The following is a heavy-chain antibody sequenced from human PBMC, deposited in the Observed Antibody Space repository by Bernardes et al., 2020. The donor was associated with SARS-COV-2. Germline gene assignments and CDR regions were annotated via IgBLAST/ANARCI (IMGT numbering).Heavy chain of an antibody. CDR2: ISTYSRDT. V-gene: IGHV1-18*01. J-gene: IGHJ4*02. CDR3: AREGWGTVVVPAAMTL. D-gene: IGHD2-2*01. Sequence: ASVKVSCKASGYTFTSYGISWARQAPGQGLEWMGWISTYSRDTNSAQKFQGRVTMTTDTSTSTAYMELRSLRSDDTASYYCAREGWGTVVVPAAMTLWGQGTLVTVSS. CDR1: GYTFTSYG.